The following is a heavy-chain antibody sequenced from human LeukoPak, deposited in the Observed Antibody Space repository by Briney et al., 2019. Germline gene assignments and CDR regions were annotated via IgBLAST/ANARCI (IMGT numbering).Heavy chain of an antibody. V-gene: IGHV3-11*04. CDR2: ISNSGTTI. J-gene: IGHJ4*02. CDR3: AVLTYQLLDYYFDY. D-gene: IGHD2-2*01. CDR1: GFTFSDYY. Sequence: PGGSLRLSYAASGFTFSDYYMSLIRQAPGKGLEWISYISNSGTTIYYADSVKGRFTISRDNAKNSLYLQMNSLRAEDTAVYYCAVLTYQLLDYYFDYWGQGTLVTVSS.